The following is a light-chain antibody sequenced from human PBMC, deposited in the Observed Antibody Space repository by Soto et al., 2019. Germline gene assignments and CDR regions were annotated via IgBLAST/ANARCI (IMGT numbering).Light chain of an antibody. V-gene: IGKV3-11*01. Sequence: EIVLTQSPATLSLSPGDRATLSCRASQSVSSYLAWYQQKPGQAPRLLIYDASNMATGIPARCSGSGSGTDFTLTITTLEPEDFAVYYCQQRSNWPSTCGGGTKVEIK. J-gene: IGKJ4*01. CDR3: QQRSNWPST. CDR1: QSVSSY. CDR2: DAS.